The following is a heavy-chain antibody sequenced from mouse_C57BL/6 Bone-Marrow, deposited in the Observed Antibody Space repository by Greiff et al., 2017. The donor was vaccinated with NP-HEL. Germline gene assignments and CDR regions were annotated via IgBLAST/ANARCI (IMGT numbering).Heavy chain of an antibody. D-gene: IGHD1-1*01. CDR1: GYTFTSYW. J-gene: IGHJ1*03. CDR3: ARDSSYWYFDV. V-gene: IGHV1-55*01. CDR2: IYPGSGST. Sequence: VQLVESGAELVKPGASVKMSCKASGYTFTSYWITWVKQRPGQGLEWIGDIYPGSGSTNYNEKFKSKATLTVDTSSSTAYMQLSSLTSEDSAVYYCARDSSYWYFDVWGTGTTVTVSS.